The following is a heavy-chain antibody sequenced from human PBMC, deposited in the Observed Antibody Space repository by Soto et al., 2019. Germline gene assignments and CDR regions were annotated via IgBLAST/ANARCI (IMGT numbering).Heavy chain of an antibody. CDR1: GFTLDDYT. J-gene: IGHJ6*02. CDR2: VGWNGGDI. D-gene: IGHD2-2*01. Sequence: GGSLRLSCAVSGFTLDDYTMHWVRQAPGKGLEGVSGVGWNGGDIVYADSVKGRFTVSRDNTRNSLYLEVNSLTTEDTAIYFCAKERAVVVPVSTSYFHYYGLDVWGQGTTVTVSS. CDR3: AKERAVVVPVSTSYFHYYGLDV. V-gene: IGHV3-9*01.